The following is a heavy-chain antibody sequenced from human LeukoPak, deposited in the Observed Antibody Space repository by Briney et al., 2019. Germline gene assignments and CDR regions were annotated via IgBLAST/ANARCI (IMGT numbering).Heavy chain of an antibody. V-gene: IGHV3-21*04. D-gene: IGHD3-16*01. J-gene: IGHJ4*02. CDR1: GFTFSSYS. Sequence: KSGGSLRLSCAASGFTFSSYSMNWVRQAPGKGLEWVSSISSSSSYIYYADSVKGRFTISRDNAKNSLYLQMNSLRAEDTAVYYCARDRLPQRSVLSFDYWGQGTLVTVSS. CDR3: ARDRLPQRSVLSFDY. CDR2: ISSSSSYI.